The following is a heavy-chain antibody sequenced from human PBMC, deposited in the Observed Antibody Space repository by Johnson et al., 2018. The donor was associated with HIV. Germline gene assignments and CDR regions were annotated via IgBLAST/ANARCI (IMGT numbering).Heavy chain of an antibody. CDR3: AKSKTYDDDRSCYGDAFDI. CDR2: ISWHSGSI. D-gene: IGHD3-22*01. Sequence: VQLVESGGGLVQPGRSLRLSCAASGFTFDAYAMHWVRQAPGQGLEWVSGISWHSGSIGYADSVKGRFTISRDNAKNTLYLQMNRQRAEDTALYYCAKSKTYDDDRSCYGDAFDIWGQGTMVTVSS. V-gene: IGHV3-9*01. CDR1: GFTFDAYA. J-gene: IGHJ3*02.